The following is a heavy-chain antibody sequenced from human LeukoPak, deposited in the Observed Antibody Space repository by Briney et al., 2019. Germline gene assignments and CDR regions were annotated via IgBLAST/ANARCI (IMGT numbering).Heavy chain of an antibody. J-gene: IGHJ5*02. Sequence: GASVKVSCKASGYTFTGYYMHWVRQAPGQGLEWMGWTDPNSGGTNYAQKFQGRVTMTRDTSISTAYMELSRLRSDDTAVYYCARGGGLYCSSTSSCGGWFDPWGQGTLVTVSS. CDR2: TDPNSGGT. V-gene: IGHV1-2*02. CDR1: GYTFTGYY. CDR3: ARGGGLYCSSTSSCGGWFDP. D-gene: IGHD2-2*01.